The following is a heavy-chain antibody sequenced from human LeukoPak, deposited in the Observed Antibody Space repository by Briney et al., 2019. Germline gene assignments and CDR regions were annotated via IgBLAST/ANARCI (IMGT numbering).Heavy chain of an antibody. J-gene: IGHJ6*02. CDR2: IIPILGIA. CDR1: GGTFSSYA. V-gene: IGHV1-69*04. D-gene: IGHD3-22*01. Sequence: SVKVSCKASGGTFSSYAISWVRQAPGQGLEWMGRIIPILGIANYAQKFQGRVTITADKSTSTAYMELSSLRSEDTAVYYCARSVRAVVVSRYYYYGMDVWGQGTTVTVSS. CDR3: ARSVRAVVVSRYYYYGMDV.